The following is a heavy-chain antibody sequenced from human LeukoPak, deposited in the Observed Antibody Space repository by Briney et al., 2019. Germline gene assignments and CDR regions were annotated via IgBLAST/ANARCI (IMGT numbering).Heavy chain of an antibody. J-gene: IGHJ5*02. CDR3: ARDSFLTISGGWNWFDP. Sequence: GGSLRLSCAASGFTFSSFWMHWVRQAPGKGLVWVARINNDGSSTSYADSVKGRFTISRDNAKNTLYLQMNTLRAEDTAVYYSARDSFLTISGGWNWFDPWGQGTLVTVSS. V-gene: IGHV3-74*01. CDR2: INNDGSST. D-gene: IGHD3-3*01. CDR1: GFTFSSFW.